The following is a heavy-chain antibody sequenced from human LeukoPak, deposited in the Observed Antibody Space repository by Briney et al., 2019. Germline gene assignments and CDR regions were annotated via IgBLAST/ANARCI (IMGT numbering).Heavy chain of an antibody. CDR1: GYTFTSYG. CDR2: ISAYNGNT. D-gene: IGHD1-26*01. Sequence: GASVKVSCKASGYTFTSYGICWVRQAPGQGLEWMGWISAYNGNTNYAQKLQGRVTMTTDTSTSTAYMELRSLRSDDTAVYYCARRGYSGSYYDDYYYYGMDVWGQGTTVTVSS. J-gene: IGHJ6*02. V-gene: IGHV1-18*01. CDR3: ARRGYSGSYYDDYYYYGMDV.